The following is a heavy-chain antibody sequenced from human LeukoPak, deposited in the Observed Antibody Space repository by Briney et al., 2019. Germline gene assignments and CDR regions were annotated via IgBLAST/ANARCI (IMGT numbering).Heavy chain of an antibody. Sequence: SETLSLTCTVSGGSIRSYYWSWIRQPPGKGLEWIGFIYYSGSANYNPSLKSRVTISVDTSKNQFSLKLSSVTAADTAVYYCARFLLGGGAAAGTVDYWGQGTLVTVSS. CDR2: IYYSGSA. CDR1: GGSIRSYY. V-gene: IGHV4-59*01. CDR3: ARFLLGGGAAAGTVDY. D-gene: IGHD6-13*01. J-gene: IGHJ4*02.